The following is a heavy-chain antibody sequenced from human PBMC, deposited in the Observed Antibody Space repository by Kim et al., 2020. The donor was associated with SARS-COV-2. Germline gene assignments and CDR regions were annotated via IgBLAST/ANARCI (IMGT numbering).Heavy chain of an antibody. J-gene: IGHJ6*02. D-gene: IGHD3-3*01. V-gene: IGHV1-58*01. Sequence: SVKVSCKASGFTFTSSAVQWVRQARGQRLEWIGWIVVGSGNTNYAQKFQERVTITREMSTSTAYMELSSLRSEDTAVYYCAAGGLELRFLEWLSTDYYYYYGMDVWGQGTTVTVSS. CDR1: GFTFTSSA. CDR3: AAGGLELRFLEWLSTDYYYYYGMDV. CDR2: IVVGSGNT.